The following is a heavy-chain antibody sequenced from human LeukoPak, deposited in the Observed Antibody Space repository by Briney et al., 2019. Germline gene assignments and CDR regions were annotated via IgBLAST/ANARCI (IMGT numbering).Heavy chain of an antibody. D-gene: IGHD1-26*01. V-gene: IGHV3-21*01. CDR3: ARDCGGSYYLIDY. CDR2: ISSSSSYI. J-gene: IGHJ4*02. Sequence: KAGGSLRLSCAASGFAFSSYSMNWVRQAPGKGLEWVSSISSSSSYIYYADSVKGRFTISRDNAKNTLYLQMNSLRPEDTAVYYCARDCGGSYYLIDYWGRGTLVTVSS. CDR1: GFAFSSYS.